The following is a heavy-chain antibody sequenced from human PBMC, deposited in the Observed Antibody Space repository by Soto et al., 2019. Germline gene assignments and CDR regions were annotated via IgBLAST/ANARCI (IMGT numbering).Heavy chain of an antibody. D-gene: IGHD1-1*01. Sequence: QVHLVQSGAEVKKPGASVKVSCKGSGYAFTTYGITWVRQAPGQGLEGMGWISAHNGNTNYAQNLPGRVTVTREPSTTTAYMELRSLRSDDKAVYYCARGRYGDYWGQGALVTVSS. CDR3: ARGRYGDY. CDR2: ISAHNGNT. J-gene: IGHJ4*02. CDR1: GYAFTTYG. V-gene: IGHV1-18*01.